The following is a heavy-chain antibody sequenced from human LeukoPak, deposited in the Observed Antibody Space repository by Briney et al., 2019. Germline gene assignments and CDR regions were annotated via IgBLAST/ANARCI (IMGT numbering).Heavy chain of an antibody. V-gene: IGHV4-59*08. CDR1: GGSISSYY. D-gene: IGHD5-18*01. CDR3: ARLSGYSYGYHAFDI. CDR2: IYYSGST. Sequence: SETLSLTCTVSGGSISSYYWSWIRQPPGKGLEWIGYIYYSGSTNYNPSLKSRVTISVDTSKNQFSLKLSSVTAADTAVYYCARLSGYSYGYHAFDIWGQGTMVTVSS. J-gene: IGHJ3*02.